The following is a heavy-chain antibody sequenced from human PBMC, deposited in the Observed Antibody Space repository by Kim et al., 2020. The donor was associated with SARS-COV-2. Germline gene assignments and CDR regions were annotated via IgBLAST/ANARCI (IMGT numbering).Heavy chain of an antibody. CDR1: GYTFTDYY. CDR3: AREFGGTYWFDP. V-gene: IGHV1-2*02. CDR2: LRTKSGVT. J-gene: IGHJ5*02. D-gene: IGHD3-16*01. Sequence: ALVKVSCKASGYTFTDYYIQWVRQAPGQGLEWIGWLRTKSGVTDYAQKFQGRVTVTRDTSINTAYMELTSLTSDDTAIYYCAREFGGTYWFDPWGQGTLVTVSS.